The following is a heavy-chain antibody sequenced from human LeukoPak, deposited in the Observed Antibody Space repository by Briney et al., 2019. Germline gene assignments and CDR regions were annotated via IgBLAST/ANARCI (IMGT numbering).Heavy chain of an antibody. Sequence: PGGSLRLSCAASGFTFDDFAMHWVRRAPGKGLEWVSGINWNSDTRAYADSVKGRFTISRDNAKNFVYLQMSSLRAEDTAFYYCAKDVDESVAGNNWFDPWGQGTLVTVSS. J-gene: IGHJ5*02. CDR2: INWNSDTR. D-gene: IGHD6-19*01. V-gene: IGHV3-9*01. CDR1: GFTFDDFA. CDR3: AKDVDESVAGNNWFDP.